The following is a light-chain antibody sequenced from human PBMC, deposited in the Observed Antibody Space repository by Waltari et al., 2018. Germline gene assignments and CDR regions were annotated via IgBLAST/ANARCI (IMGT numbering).Light chain of an antibody. Sequence: SSELTQDSTVSVALRQTVRITCQGDSHRRYSASWYQQMPGQAPVLVFYGQDNRPSGIPDRFSGSTSGDTATLTITGTQAEDEADYYCLSRDISSTRFFGGGTRLTV. CDR1: SHRRYS. CDR3: LSRDISSTRF. CDR2: GQD. J-gene: IGLJ2*01. V-gene: IGLV3-19*01.